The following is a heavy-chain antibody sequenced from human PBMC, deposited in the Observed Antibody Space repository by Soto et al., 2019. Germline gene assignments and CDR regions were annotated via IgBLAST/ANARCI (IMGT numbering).Heavy chain of an antibody. V-gene: IGHV1-69*12. CDR3: ARESGYDWGDV. CDR1: GGTFSSYA. J-gene: IGHJ6*02. Sequence: QVQLVQSGAEVKKPGSSVKLSCKASGGTFSSYAISWVRQAPGQGLEWMGGIIPIFGTANYAQKLQGRVTITADESTNTAYKELSSLRSEDTAVYDCARESGYDWGDVWGQGATVTVSS. CDR2: IIPIFGTA. D-gene: IGHD5-12*01.